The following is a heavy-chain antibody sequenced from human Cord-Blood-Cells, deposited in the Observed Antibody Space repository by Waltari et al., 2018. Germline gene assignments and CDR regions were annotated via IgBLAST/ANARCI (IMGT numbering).Heavy chain of an antibody. J-gene: IGHJ4*02. Sequence: QLQLQESGPGLVKPSETLSLTCTVSGGSISSSSHYRGWNRQPPGKGLEWIGSIYYSGSTYYNPSLKSRVTISVDTSKNQFSLKLSSVTAADTAVYYCARPGHVDSSPLAPLDYWGQGTLVTVSS. CDR1: GGSISSSSHY. V-gene: IGHV4-39*01. CDR2: IYYSGST. CDR3: ARPGHVDSSPLAPLDY. D-gene: IGHD3-22*01.